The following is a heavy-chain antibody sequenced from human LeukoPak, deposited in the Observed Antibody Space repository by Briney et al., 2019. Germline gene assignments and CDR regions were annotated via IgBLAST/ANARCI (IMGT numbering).Heavy chain of an antibody. CDR3: ARNGDYVITDAFDI. CDR2: IIPILGIA. D-gene: IGHD4-17*01. V-gene: IGHV1-69*04. J-gene: IGHJ3*02. CDR1: GGTFSSYA. Sequence: SVKVSCKASGGTFSSYAISWVRQAPGQGLEWMGRIIPILGIANYAQKFQGRVTITADKSTSTAYMELSSLRSEDTAVYYCARNGDYVITDAFDIWGQGTMVTVSS.